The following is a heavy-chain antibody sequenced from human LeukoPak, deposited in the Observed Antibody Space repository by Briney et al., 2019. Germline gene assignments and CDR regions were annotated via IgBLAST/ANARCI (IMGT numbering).Heavy chain of an antibody. D-gene: IGHD5-18*01. J-gene: IGHJ4*02. Sequence: GRSLRLSCAASGFTFSSYAMSWVRQAPGKGLEWVSAISGSGGSTYYADSVKGRFTISRDNSKNTLYLQMNSLRAEDTAVYYCAKDLSHPQAYSSDYWGQGTLVTVSS. CDR3: AKDLSHPQAYSSDY. V-gene: IGHV3-23*01. CDR2: ISGSGGST. CDR1: GFTFSSYA.